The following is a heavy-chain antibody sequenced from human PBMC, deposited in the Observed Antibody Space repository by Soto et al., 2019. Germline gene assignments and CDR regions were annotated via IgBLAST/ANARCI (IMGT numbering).Heavy chain of an antibody. V-gene: IGHV1-2*04. Sequence: ASVKVSCKASGYTFTGYYMHWVRQAPGQGLEWMGWINPNSGGTNYAQKFQGWVTMTRDTSISTAYMELSRLRSDDTAVYYCAREVNDYYYYGMDVWGQGTTVTVS. D-gene: IGHD1-1*01. CDR1: GYTFTGYY. CDR3: AREVNDYYYYGMDV. J-gene: IGHJ6*02. CDR2: INPNSGGT.